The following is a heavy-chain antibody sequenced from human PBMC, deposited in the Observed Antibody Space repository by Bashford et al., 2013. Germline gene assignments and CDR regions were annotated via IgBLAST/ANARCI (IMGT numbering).Heavy chain of an antibody. J-gene: IGHJ6*02. D-gene: IGHD3-22*01. CDR2: INPNSGGT. Sequence: WVRQAPGQGLEWMGWINPNSGGTKYAQKFQGRVTMTRDTSISTANMELTRLRSDDTAVYYCARDAAGLDSSGRLWNYYGMDVWGQGTTVTVSS. CDR3: ARDAAGLDSSGRLWNYYGMDV. V-gene: IGHV1-2*02.